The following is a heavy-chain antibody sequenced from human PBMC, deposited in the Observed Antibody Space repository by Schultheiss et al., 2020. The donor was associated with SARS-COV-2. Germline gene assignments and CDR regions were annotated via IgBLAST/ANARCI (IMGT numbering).Heavy chain of an antibody. Sequence: SETLSLTCTVSGGSISSSSYYWGWIRQPPGKGLEWIGSIYYSGSTYYNPSLKSRVTISVDTSKNQFSLKLSSVTAADTAVYYCARHGIWKHYYGSGSYYNQGPRYFDYWGQGTLVTVSS. CDR3: ARHGIWKHYYGSGSYYNQGPRYFDY. V-gene: IGHV4-39*01. CDR2: IYYSGST. CDR1: GGSISSSSYY. J-gene: IGHJ4*02. D-gene: IGHD3-10*01.